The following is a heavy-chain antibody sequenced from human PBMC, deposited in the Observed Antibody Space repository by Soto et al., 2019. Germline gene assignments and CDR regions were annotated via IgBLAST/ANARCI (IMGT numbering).Heavy chain of an antibody. V-gene: IGHV3-30-3*01. CDR2: ISYNGSNK. CDR3: ARVWANSGYYVAYDY. D-gene: IGHD3-22*01. J-gene: IGHJ4*02. CDR1: GFTFSSYA. Sequence: GGSLRLSCAASGFTFSSYAMHWVRQAPGKGLEWVAVISYNGSNKYYADSVKGRFTISRDNAKNTLYLQMNSLRAEDTAVYYCARVWANSGYYVAYDYWGQGTPVTVSS.